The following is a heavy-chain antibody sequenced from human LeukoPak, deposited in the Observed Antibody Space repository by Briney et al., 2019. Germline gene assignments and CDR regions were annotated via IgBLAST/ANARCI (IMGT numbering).Heavy chain of an antibody. CDR3: ARVSGGELLHFDY. J-gene: IGHJ4*02. V-gene: IGHV3-53*01. CDR2: IYSGGST. D-gene: IGHD1-26*01. Sequence: GGSLGLSCAASGFTVSSNYMSWVRQAPGKGLEWVSVIYSGGSTFYADSVKGRFTISRDNSKNTLSLQMNSLRAEDTAVYFCARVSGGELLHFDYWGQGALVTVSS. CDR1: GFTVSSNY.